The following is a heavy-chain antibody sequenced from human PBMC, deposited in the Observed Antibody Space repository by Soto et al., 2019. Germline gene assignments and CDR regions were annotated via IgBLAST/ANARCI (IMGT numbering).Heavy chain of an antibody. V-gene: IGHV3-33*01. J-gene: IGHJ3*02. D-gene: IGHD6-19*01. CDR1: GFTFSSYG. CDR3: ARVTDSSGWYWAFEI. Sequence: QVQLVESGGGVVQPGRSLRLSCAASGFTFSSYGMHWVRQAPGKGLEWVAVIWYDGRNKFYADSVKGRFTISRDNSKNTLYLQMNSLRAEDTAVYYCARVTDSSGWYWAFEIWGQGTMVTVSS. CDR2: IWYDGRNK.